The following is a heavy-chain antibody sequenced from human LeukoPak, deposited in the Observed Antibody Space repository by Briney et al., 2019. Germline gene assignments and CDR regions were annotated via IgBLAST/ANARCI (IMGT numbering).Heavy chain of an antibody. CDR2: ISSGSSTI. CDR3: ARTWLPFDC. Sequence: GGSLRLSCAASGFTFSSYSMSWVRQAPGKGLEWVSYISSGSSTIYYADSVKGRFTISRDDAENSLYLQMISLRAEDTAVYYCARTWLPFDCWGQRTLVTVSS. V-gene: IGHV3-48*04. CDR1: GFTFSSYS. J-gene: IGHJ4*02. D-gene: IGHD5-12*01.